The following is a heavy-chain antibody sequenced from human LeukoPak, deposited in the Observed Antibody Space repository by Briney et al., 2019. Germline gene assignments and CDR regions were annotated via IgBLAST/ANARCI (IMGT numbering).Heavy chain of an antibody. CDR1: GFTFSSSA. D-gene: IGHD1-7*01. CDR2: ISGSGTGT. V-gene: IGHV3-23*01. J-gene: IGHJ4*02. Sequence: GGSLRLSCAASGFTFSSSAMSWVRQAPGKGLDWVSAISGSGTGTYYADSVKGGFTISRDNSKNTLYLQMNSLRAEDTAVYYCAKEGGTGTRFDYWGQGTLVTVSS. CDR3: AKEGGTGTRFDY.